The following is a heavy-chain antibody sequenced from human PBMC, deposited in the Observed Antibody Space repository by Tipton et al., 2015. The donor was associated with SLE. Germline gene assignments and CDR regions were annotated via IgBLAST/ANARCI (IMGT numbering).Heavy chain of an antibody. CDR2: FYPSERT. D-gene: IGHD2-2*01. CDR1: GGSISSYY. J-gene: IGHJ4*02. V-gene: IGHV4-4*07. CDR3: ARALTSAQGFYFES. Sequence: TLSLTCTVSGGSISSYYWSWIRQPPWKGLEWIGRFYPSERTNYNPSLKSRITMSVDTSKNQFSLKLSSVTAADTAVYYCARALTSAQGFYFESWGQGTLVTVSS.